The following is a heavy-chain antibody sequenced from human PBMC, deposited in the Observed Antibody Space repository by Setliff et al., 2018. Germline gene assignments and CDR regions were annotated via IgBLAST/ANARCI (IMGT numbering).Heavy chain of an antibody. CDR3: ARSPPNRGVGQGHYMDV. Sequence: ASVKVSCKASRGTFSSYGISWVRRAPGQGLDGMGWISPYNGDTKSAQKFQGRVTMTIDNTTSTAYVEGRSLTSDDTDVYYCARSPPNRGVGQGHYMDVWGIGTTVTVSS. CDR1: RGTFSSYG. J-gene: IGHJ6*03. D-gene: IGHD1-26*01. CDR2: ISPYNGDT. V-gene: IGHV1-18*01.